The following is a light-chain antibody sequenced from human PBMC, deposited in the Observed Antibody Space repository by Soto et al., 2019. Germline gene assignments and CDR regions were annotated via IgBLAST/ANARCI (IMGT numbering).Light chain of an antibody. CDR3: TSYSGSTTLGI. CDR2: DVS. V-gene: IGLV2-14*03. Sequence: QSALTQPASVSGSPGQSITISCTGTSSDVGGYNYVSWYQQHPGKAPKLIIYDVSDRPSGVSTRFSGSKSGNKASLTISGLQAEDEADYYCTSYSGSTTLGIFGTGTKVTVL. J-gene: IGLJ1*01. CDR1: SSDVGGYNY.